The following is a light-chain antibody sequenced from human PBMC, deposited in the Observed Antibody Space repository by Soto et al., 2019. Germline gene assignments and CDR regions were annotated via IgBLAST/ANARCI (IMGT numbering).Light chain of an antibody. Sequence: QSALTQPASVSGSPGQSITISCTGTSSDVGGYNYVSWYQQHPGKAPKLMIYDVSNRPSGVSNRFSGFKSGNTASLTISGLHAEDEADYYCSSYTTSSTYVFGTGTRSPS. CDR3: SSYTTSSTYV. V-gene: IGLV2-14*03. CDR1: SSDVGGYNY. CDR2: DVS. J-gene: IGLJ1*01.